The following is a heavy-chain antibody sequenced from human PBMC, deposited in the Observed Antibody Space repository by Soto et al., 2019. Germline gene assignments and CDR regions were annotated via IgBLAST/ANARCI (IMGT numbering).Heavy chain of an antibody. CDR2: IKQDGSEK. V-gene: IGHV3-7*01. CDR3: ARVSSSYNYYYYYYMDV. Sequence: EVQLVESGGGVVQPGGSLRLSCAASGFTFSNWMCWVRQAPGKGLEWVANIKQDGSEKYYVDSVKGRFTISRDNAKNSLYLQMNSLRAEDTAVYYCARVSSSYNYYYYYYMDVWGKGTTVTVSS. CDR1: GFTFSNW. D-gene: IGHD6-6*01. J-gene: IGHJ6*03.